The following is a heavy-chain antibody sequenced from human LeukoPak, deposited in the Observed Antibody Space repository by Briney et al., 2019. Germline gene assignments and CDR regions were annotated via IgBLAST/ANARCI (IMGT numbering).Heavy chain of an antibody. CDR2: IYTSGST. J-gene: IGHJ6*03. Sequence: ASETLSLTCTVSGGSISSYYWSWIRQPAGKGLEWIGRIYTSGSTNYNPSLKSRVTMSVDTSKNQFSLKLSSVTAADTAVYYCVRGAVAGYYYYYYYMDVWGKGTTVTVSS. V-gene: IGHV4-4*07. D-gene: IGHD6-19*01. CDR1: GGSISSYY. CDR3: VRGAVAGYYYYYYYMDV.